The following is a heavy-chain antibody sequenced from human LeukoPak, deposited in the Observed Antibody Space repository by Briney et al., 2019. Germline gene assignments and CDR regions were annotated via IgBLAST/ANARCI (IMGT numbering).Heavy chain of an antibody. Sequence: SVKVSCKASGGTFSSYAISWVRQAPGQGLEWMGGIIPIFGTANYAQKFQGRVTITADESTSTAYMELSSLRSEDTAVYYCARAGELYYYDSSGYYYPSGWFDPWGQGTLVTVSS. V-gene: IGHV1-69*13. CDR1: GGTFSSYA. CDR3: ARAGELYYYDSSGYYYPSGWFDP. J-gene: IGHJ5*02. CDR2: IIPIFGTA. D-gene: IGHD3-22*01.